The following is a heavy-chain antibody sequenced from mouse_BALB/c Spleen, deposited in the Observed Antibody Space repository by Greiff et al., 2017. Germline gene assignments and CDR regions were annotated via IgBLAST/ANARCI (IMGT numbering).Heavy chain of an antibody. Sequence: VKLVESGAELVRPGASVTLSCKASGYTFTDYEMHWVKQTPVHGLEWIGAIDPETGGTAYNQKFKGKATLTADKSSSTAYMELRSLTSEDSAVYYCTRGGYYWYFDVWGAGTTVTVSS. CDR1: GYTFTDYE. CDR3: TRGGYYWYFDV. J-gene: IGHJ1*01. CDR2: IDPETGGT. V-gene: IGHV1-15*01.